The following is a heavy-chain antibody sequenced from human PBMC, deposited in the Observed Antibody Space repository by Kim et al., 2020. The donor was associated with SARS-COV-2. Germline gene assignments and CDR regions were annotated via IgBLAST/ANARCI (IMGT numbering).Heavy chain of an antibody. CDR1: GFTFSSYA. Sequence: GGSLRLSCAASGFTFSSYAMHWVRQAPGKGLEWVAVISYDGSNKYYADSVKGRFTISRDNSKNTLYLQMNSLRAEDTAVYYCARDLPDSSGYYDYWGQGTLVTVSS. CDR2: ISYDGSNK. D-gene: IGHD3-22*01. V-gene: IGHV3-30*04. J-gene: IGHJ4*02. CDR3: ARDLPDSSGYYDY.